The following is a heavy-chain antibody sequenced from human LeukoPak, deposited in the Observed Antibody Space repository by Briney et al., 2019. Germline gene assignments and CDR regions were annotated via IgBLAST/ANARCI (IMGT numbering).Heavy chain of an antibody. CDR1: GFTFIGSG. V-gene: IGHV3-74*01. D-gene: IGHD4-23*01. J-gene: IGHJ4*02. CDR2: TNSDGKTT. Sequence: GPLRPPCAASGFTFIGSGMHWAGQAPGKGLVWVSRTNSDGKTTRYADSAKGRFTISRDNAKNTLYLQMNSLRAEDTAVYYCARGIRWLDYWGQGSLVTVSS. CDR3: ARGIRWLDY.